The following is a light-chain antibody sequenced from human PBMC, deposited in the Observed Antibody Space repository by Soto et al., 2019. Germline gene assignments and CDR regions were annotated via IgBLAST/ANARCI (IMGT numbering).Light chain of an antibody. J-gene: IGKJ1*01. CDR3: QQYGSSPRT. V-gene: IGKV3-20*01. CDR1: QSVSSSY. Sequence: EIVLTQSPGTLSLSPGERATLSCRASQSVSSSYLAWYQQKPGQAPRLLIYGASSRATGIPDRFSGSGSGTAFTLTISRLEPEDFAVYYFQQYGSSPRTFGQGTKVEI. CDR2: GAS.